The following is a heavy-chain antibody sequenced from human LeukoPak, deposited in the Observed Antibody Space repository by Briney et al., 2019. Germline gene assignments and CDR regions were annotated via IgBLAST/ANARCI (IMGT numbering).Heavy chain of an antibody. J-gene: IGHJ4*02. Sequence: GGSLRLSCAASGFTFSSDWMHWVRQAPGKGLVWVSRINSDGSSTSYADSVKGRFTISRDNAKNTLYLQMNSLRAEDTAVYYCARVGGGTHYYDSSGYKSWGQGTLVTVSS. CDR2: INSDGSST. CDR1: GFTFSSDW. V-gene: IGHV3-74*01. D-gene: IGHD3-22*01. CDR3: ARVGGGTHYYDSSGYKS.